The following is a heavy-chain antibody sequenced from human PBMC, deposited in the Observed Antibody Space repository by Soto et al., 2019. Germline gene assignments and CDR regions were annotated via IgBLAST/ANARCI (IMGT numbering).Heavy chain of an antibody. J-gene: IGHJ3*02. D-gene: IGHD6-13*01. CDR3: ARARRSSSRPDAIDI. V-gene: IGHV4-59*01. Sequence: SETLSLTCTVSGGSISTYYWSWIRQPPGKELEWIGYIDYSGSTNYNFSLKSRVTISLDMSTNQFSLKLSSVTAADTAVYYCARARRSSSRPDAIDIWGQGTMVTVSS. CDR1: GGSISTYY. CDR2: IDYSGST.